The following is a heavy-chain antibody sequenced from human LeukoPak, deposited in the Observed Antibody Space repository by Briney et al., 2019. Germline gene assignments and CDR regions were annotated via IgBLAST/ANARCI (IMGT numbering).Heavy chain of an antibody. CDR1: GYTSTSCG. D-gene: IGHD1-26*01. V-gene: IGHV1-18*01. Sequence: ASVKVSCKASGYTSTSCGISWVRQAPGQGLEWVGWISANNGDTDYAQKFQARVTMTTDTSTSTAYMELRSLRSDDTAVYYCARESHVSREDSWGQGTLVTVSS. J-gene: IGHJ4*02. CDR2: ISANNGDT. CDR3: ARESHVSREDS.